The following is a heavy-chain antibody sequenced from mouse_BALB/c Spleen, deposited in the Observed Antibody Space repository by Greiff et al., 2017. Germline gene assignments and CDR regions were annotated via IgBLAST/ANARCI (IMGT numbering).Heavy chain of an antibody. V-gene: IGHV3-2*02. CDR2: ISYSGST. D-gene: IGHD1-2*01. Sequence: EVKLQESGPGLVKPSQSLSLTCTVTGYSITSDYAWNWIRQFPGNKLEWMGYISYSGSTSYNQSLKSRISITRDTSKNQFYLQLNSVTTEDTATYDCARGYPYAMDYWGQGTSVTVSA. CDR1: GYSITSDYA. J-gene: IGHJ4*01. CDR3: ARGYPYAMDY.